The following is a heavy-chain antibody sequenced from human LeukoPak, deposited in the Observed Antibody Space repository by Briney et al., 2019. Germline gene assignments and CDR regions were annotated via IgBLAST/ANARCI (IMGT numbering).Heavy chain of an antibody. J-gene: IGHJ2*01. Sequence: SETLSLTCTVSGGSIIGYYWSWIRQSPGRGLEWIGYVHFSGTTSFNPSLKSRVTISVDTSKNQFSLRLSSMTAADTAVYYCARGLVEMATRYFDLWGRGTLVTVSS. V-gene: IGHV4-59*01. CDR2: VHFSGTT. CDR1: GGSIIGYY. D-gene: IGHD5-24*01. CDR3: ARGLVEMATRYFDL.